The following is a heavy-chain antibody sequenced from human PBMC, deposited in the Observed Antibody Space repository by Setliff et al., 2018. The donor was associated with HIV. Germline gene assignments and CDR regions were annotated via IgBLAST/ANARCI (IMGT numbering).Heavy chain of an antibody. CDR2: INTETGNP. V-gene: IGHV7-4-1*02. CDR3: ARVGSYWSTSDY. CDR1: GGTLRSYG. J-gene: IGHJ4*02. Sequence: ASVKVSCKASGGTLRSYGMTWVRQAPGQGPEWMGWINTETGNPMYAQGFTGRFVFSLDTSVSTAYLQINSLKAEDTAMYYCARVGSYWSTSDYWGQGALVTVSS. D-gene: IGHD1-26*01.